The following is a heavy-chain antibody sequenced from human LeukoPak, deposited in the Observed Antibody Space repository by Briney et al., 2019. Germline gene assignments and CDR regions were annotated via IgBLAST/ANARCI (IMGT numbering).Heavy chain of an antibody. CDR3: ARKGSGSYRNWFDP. V-gene: IGHV4-4*02. D-gene: IGHD3-10*01. CDR1: GGSISSGNW. J-gene: IGHJ5*02. Sequence: SGTLSLTCAVSGGSISSGNWWSWVRQPPGKGLEWIGEIYHSGSTNYNPSLKSRVTISVDKSKNQFSLKLSSVTAADTAVYYCARKGSGSYRNWFDPWGQGTLVTVSS. CDR2: IYHSGST.